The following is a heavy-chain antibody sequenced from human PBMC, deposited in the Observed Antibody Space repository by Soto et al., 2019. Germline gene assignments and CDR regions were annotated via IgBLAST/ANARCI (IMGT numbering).Heavy chain of an antibody. CDR3: ARDRVIYCGGDCHPPDGDAFDI. Sequence: QVQLVQSGAEVKKPGSSVKVSCKASGGTFSSYAISWVRQAPGQGLEWMGGIIPIFGTANYAQKFQGRVTITADKSTSTAYMELSSLRSEDTAVYYCARDRVIYCGGDCHPPDGDAFDIWGQGTMVTVSS. J-gene: IGHJ3*02. CDR2: IIPIFGTA. V-gene: IGHV1-69*06. CDR1: GGTFSSYA. D-gene: IGHD2-21*02.